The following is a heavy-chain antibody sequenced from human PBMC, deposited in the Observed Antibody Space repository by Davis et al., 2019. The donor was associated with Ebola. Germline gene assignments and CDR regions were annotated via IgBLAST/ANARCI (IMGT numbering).Heavy chain of an antibody. CDR2: INHSRST. V-gene: IGHV4-34*01. CDR1: GGSFSGYY. D-gene: IGHD6-13*01. J-gene: IGHJ4*02. Sequence: SETLSLTCAVYGGSFSGYYWSWIRQPPGKGLEWIGEINHSRSTNYNPSLKSRVTISVDTSKNQFSLKLSSVTAADTAVYYCARGDWVSSSWQLDSWGQGTLVTVSS. CDR3: ARGDWVSSSWQLDS.